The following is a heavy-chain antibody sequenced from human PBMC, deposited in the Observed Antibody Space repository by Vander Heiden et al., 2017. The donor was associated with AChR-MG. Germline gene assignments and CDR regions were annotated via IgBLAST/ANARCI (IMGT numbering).Heavy chain of an antibody. V-gene: IGHV1-69*01. CDR1: GGTFSSYA. J-gene: IGHJ6*02. CDR2: IIPIFGTA. D-gene: IGHD5-12*01. Sequence: QVQLVQSGAEVKKPGSSVKVSCKASGGTFSSYAISWVRQAPGQGLEWMGGIIPIFGTANYAQKFQGRVTITADESTSTAYMELSSLRSEDTAVYYCARTVATTVEGDYYYYGMDVWGQGTTVTVSS. CDR3: ARTVATTVEGDYYYYGMDV.